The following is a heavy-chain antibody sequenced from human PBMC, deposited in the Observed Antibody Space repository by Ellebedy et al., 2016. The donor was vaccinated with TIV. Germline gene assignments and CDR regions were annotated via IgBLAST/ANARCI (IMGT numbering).Heavy chain of an antibody. Sequence: PGGSLRLSCAASGFTFSNYDIHWVRQAPGKGLEWVARVSSDGHNKVYADSVKGRFTVSRDNSKNTLDLQMNSLRAEDTAVYFCGRDLRNNWSIDYWGQGTLVTVSS. CDR3: GRDLRNNWSIDY. V-gene: IGHV3-30*03. J-gene: IGHJ4*02. D-gene: IGHD1-20*01. CDR2: VSSDGHNK. CDR1: GFTFSNYD.